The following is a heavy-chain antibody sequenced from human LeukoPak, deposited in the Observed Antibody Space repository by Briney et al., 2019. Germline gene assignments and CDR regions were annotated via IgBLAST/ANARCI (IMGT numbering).Heavy chain of an antibody. CDR1: GFTFDDHG. CDR2: IKWDGGST. CDR3: AKVAKYYYGSETYYFFEH. V-gene: IGHV3-20*04. Sequence: GGSLRLSCAASGFTFDDHGMSWVRQAPGKGLEWVSGIKWDGGSTGYADSVKGRFTISRDNAKNSLYLQMNSLRVEDTAVYYCAKVAKYYYGSETYYFFEHWGQGTPVTASS. J-gene: IGHJ4*02. D-gene: IGHD3-10*01.